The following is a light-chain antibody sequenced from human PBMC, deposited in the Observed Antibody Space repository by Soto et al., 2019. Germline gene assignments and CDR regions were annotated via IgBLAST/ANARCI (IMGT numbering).Light chain of an antibody. CDR1: QSVSSSY. CDR3: QQYGSSRWT. Sequence: MLTQSPCTLSLSPGERATLSCRASQSVSSSYLAWYQQKPGQAPRLLIYGASSRATGIPDRFSGSGSGTDFTLTISRLEPEDFAVYYCQQYGSSRWTFGQGTKVDIK. CDR2: GAS. J-gene: IGKJ1*01. V-gene: IGKV3-20*01.